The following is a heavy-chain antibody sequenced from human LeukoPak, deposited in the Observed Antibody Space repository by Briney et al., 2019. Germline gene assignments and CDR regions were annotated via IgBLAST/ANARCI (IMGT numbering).Heavy chain of an antibody. J-gene: IGHJ4*02. CDR2: INPSGGST. CDR1: GYTFTSYY. D-gene: IGHD3-22*01. Sequence: ASVKVSCKASGYTFTSYYMHWVRQAPGQGLEWMGIINPSGGSTSYAQKFQGRVTMTRDTSTSTVYMEPSSLRSEDTAVYYCARDLGYYDSSGYYLDYWGQGTLVTVSS. V-gene: IGHV1-46*01. CDR3: ARDLGYYDSSGYYLDY.